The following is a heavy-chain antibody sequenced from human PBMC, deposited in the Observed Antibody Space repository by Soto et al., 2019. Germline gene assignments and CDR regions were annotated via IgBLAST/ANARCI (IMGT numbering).Heavy chain of an antibody. V-gene: IGHV3-23*01. J-gene: IGHJ4*02. D-gene: IGHD3-3*01. Sequence: GSLRLSCAASGFTFSSYAMSWVRQAPGKGLEWVSAISGSGGSTYYADSVKGRFTISRDNSKNTLYLQMNSLRAEDTAVYYCAKGYDFWGGRLEVRGSAFDYWGQGTLVTVSS. CDR1: GFTFSSYA. CDR3: AKGYDFWGGRLEVRGSAFDY. CDR2: ISGSGGST.